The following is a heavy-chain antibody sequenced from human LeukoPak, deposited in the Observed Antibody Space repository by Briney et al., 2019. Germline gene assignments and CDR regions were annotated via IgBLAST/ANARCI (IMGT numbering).Heavy chain of an antibody. CDR2: INPSGGST. CDR3: ARDTHYYFDY. V-gene: IGHV1-46*01. J-gene: IGHJ4*02. Sequence: ASVKVSCKASGYTFTSYDMHWVRQAPGQGLEWMGIINPSGGSTSYAQKFQGRVTMTRDISTSTVYMELTRLRSDDTAVYCCARDTHYYFDYWGQGTLVTVSS. CDR1: GYTFTSYD.